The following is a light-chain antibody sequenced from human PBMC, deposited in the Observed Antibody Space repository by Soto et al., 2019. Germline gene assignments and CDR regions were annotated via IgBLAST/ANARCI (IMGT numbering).Light chain of an antibody. V-gene: IGKV1-9*01. CDR3: QQLFDSPIT. J-gene: IGKJ5*01. CDR1: QVISTS. CDR2: AAS. Sequence: IQLTQSPSSLSASVGDRVTITFRASQVISTSLAWYQVKPGKAPKLLIYAASTLESGVPSRFSATVSGTEFSLTITSLQPEDFATYYCQQLFDSPITFGQGTRLENK.